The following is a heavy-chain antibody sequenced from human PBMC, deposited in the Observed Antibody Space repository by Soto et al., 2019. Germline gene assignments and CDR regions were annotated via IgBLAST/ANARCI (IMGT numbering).Heavy chain of an antibody. CDR3: ARGASGYYPLAWFDP. J-gene: IGHJ5*02. D-gene: IGHD3-3*01. Sequence: PSETLSLTCTVSGGSISGYYWSWIRQPPGKGLVWIGYIYYSGISNYNPSLKSRVTILLDTPKNQFSLKLSSVTAADSAVYYCARGASGYYPLAWFDPWGQGTLVTVSS. CDR1: GGSISGYY. V-gene: IGHV4-59*01. CDR2: IYYSGIS.